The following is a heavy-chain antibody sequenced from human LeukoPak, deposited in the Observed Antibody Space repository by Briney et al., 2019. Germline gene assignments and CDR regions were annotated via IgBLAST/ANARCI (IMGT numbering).Heavy chain of an antibody. CDR3: EADIRYAFDY. Sequence: GGSLRRSCATSGFSFTYYPMNWVRQAPGKGLEWISNIRTTAEGTKYAYYADSVKGRVTISRDDGKNTLYLHMNSLRDDDTAVYYCEADIRYAFDYWGQGILVTVSS. CDR1: GFSFTYYP. CDR2: IRTTAEGTKYA. V-gene: IGHV3-48*02. D-gene: IGHD3-9*01. J-gene: IGHJ4*02.